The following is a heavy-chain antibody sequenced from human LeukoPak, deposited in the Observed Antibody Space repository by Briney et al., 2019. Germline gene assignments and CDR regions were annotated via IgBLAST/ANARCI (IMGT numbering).Heavy chain of an antibody. CDR1: GFTFSSYG. CDR3: AKDAVATPQIDH. D-gene: IGHD2-15*01. Sequence: PGGSLRLSCAASGFTFSSYGMHWVRQAPGKGLEWVAFIRYDGSNKYYADSVKGRFTISRDNSKNTLYLQMNSLRAEDTAVYYCAKDAVATPQIDHWGQGALVTVSS. J-gene: IGHJ4*02. V-gene: IGHV3-30*02. CDR2: IRYDGSNK.